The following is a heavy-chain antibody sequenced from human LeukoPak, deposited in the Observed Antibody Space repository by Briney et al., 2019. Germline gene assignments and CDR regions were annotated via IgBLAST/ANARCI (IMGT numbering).Heavy chain of an antibody. Sequence: GGSLRLSCAASGFTFSSYWMSWARQAPGKGLEWVANIKQDESEKYYVDSVKGRFTISRDNAKNSLYLQMNSLRAEDTAVYYCARDKIEGPTKLDYWGQGILVTVSS. V-gene: IGHV3-7*01. CDR1: GFTFSSYW. CDR3: ARDKIEGPTKLDY. J-gene: IGHJ4*02. D-gene: IGHD1-1*01. CDR2: IKQDESEK.